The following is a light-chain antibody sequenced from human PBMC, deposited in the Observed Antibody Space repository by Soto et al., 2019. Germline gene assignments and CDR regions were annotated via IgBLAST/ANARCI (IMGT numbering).Light chain of an antibody. CDR2: AAS. CDR3: LQHNSYLWT. V-gene: IGKV1-17*01. Sequence: DIQMTQCPSSLSASVAHRLPLTCRASQSISSYLDWYQQKPGKAPKRLIYAASSLQSGVPSRFSGSGSGTEFTLTISSLQPEDFATYYCLQHNSYLWTFGQGTKVDIK. CDR1: QSISSY. J-gene: IGKJ1*01.